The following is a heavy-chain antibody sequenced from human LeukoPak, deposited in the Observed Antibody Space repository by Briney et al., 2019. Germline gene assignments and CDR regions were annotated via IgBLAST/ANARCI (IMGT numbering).Heavy chain of an antibody. Sequence: PSETLSLTCAVYGGSFSGHYWSWIRQPAGKGLEWIGRIYTSGSTNYNPSLKSRVTMSVDTSKNQFSLKLSSVTAADTAVYYCAREGLGVPAAIDYWGQGTLVTVSS. CDR3: AREGLGVPAAIDY. CDR2: IYTSGST. D-gene: IGHD2-2*01. CDR1: GGSFSGHY. V-gene: IGHV4-4*07. J-gene: IGHJ4*02.